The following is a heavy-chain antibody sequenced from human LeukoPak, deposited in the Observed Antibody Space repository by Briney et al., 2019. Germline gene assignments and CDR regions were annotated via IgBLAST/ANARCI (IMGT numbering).Heavy chain of an antibody. V-gene: IGHV4-39*01. CDR1: GGSISSSSYS. CDR2: IYYSGST. D-gene: IGHD2-15*01. J-gene: IGHJ4*02. Sequence: TASETLSLTCTASGGSISSSSYSWGWIRQPPGKGLEWIGSIYYSGSTYYNPSLKSRVTIPVDTSKNQFSLKLSSVTAADTAVYYCARRSFYCSGGSCYDYWGQGTLVTVSS. CDR3: ARRSFYCSGGSCYDY.